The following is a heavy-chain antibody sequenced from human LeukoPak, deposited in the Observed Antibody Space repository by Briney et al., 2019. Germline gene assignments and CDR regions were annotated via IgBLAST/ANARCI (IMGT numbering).Heavy chain of an antibody. CDR1: GFTFSSYS. D-gene: IGHD2-2*01. V-gene: IGHV3-21*01. CDR2: IRSSSSYI. CDR3: ARDAQRLVVPATNWFDP. Sequence: PGGSLRLSCAASGFTFSSYSMNWVRQAPGKGLEGVSAIRSSSSYIYYADSVKGRFTISRANANNSLYLQMNSLRAEDTAVYYCARDAQRLVVPATNWFDPWGQGTLVIVSS. J-gene: IGHJ5*02.